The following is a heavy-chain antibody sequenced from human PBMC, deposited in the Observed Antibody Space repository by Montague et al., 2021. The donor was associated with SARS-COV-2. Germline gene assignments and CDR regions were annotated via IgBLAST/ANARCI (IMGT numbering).Heavy chain of an antibody. Sequence: SETLSLTCTVSGASISSSSYYWGWIRQPPGKGLEWIGSIYYSGSTYYKPSLKSRVTISVDTSKNQFSLKLSSVTAADTAVYYCARQSPVTMIVVVISGRFDYWGQGTLVTVSS. V-gene: IGHV4-39*01. D-gene: IGHD3-22*01. CDR2: IYYSGST. CDR1: GASISSSSYY. J-gene: IGHJ4*02. CDR3: ARQSPVTMIVVVISGRFDY.